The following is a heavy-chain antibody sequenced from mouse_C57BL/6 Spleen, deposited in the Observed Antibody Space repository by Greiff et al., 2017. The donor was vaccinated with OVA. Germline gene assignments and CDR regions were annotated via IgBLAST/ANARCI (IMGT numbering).Heavy chain of an antibody. CDR2: IYPGSGST. V-gene: IGHV1-55*01. CDR1: GYTFTSYW. CDR3: ARRGLYDYDWFAY. Sequence: QVQLKQPGAELVKPGASVKMSCKASGYTFTSYWITWVKQRPGQGLEWIGDIYPGSGSTNYNEKFKSKATLTVDTSSSTAYMQLSSLTSEDSAVYYCARRGLYDYDWFAYWGQGTLVTVSA. J-gene: IGHJ3*01. D-gene: IGHD2-4*01.